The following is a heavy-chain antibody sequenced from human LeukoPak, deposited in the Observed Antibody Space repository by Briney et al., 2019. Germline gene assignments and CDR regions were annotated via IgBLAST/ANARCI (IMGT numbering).Heavy chain of an antibody. CDR3: ARSRDGYNLDY. J-gene: IGHJ4*02. D-gene: IGHD5-24*01. CDR2: ISYDGSNK. V-gene: IGHV3-30-3*01. Sequence: GGSLRLSCAASGFTFSSYAMSWVRQAPGRGLEWVAVISYDGSNKYYADSVKGRFTISRDNSKNTLYLQMNSLKGEDTAVYYCARSRDGYNLDYWGQGTLVTVSS. CDR1: GFTFSSYA.